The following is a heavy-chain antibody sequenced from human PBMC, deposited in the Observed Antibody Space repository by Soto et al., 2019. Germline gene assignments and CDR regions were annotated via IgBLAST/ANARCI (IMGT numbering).Heavy chain of an antibody. J-gene: IGHJ4*02. D-gene: IGHD2-15*01. CDR3: ARLQSILSTVRFDY. Sequence: PSETLSLTCTVSGGSISSIYYWGWIRQPPGKGLEWIGSIYYSGSTYYNPSLKSRVTISVDTSKNQFSLKLSSVTAADTAVYYCARLQSILSTVRFDYWGQGTLVTVS. CDR2: IYYSGST. V-gene: IGHV4-39*07. CDR1: GGSISSIYY.